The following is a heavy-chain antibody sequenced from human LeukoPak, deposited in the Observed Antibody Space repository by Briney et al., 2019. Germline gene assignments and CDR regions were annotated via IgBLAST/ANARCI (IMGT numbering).Heavy chain of an antibody. CDR1: GNTFPGNY. V-gene: IGHV1-2*02. D-gene: IGHD6-13*01. Sequence: GASVKVSCKASGNTFPGNYLHRVRQAPGQGPEWMGWINPSSGGTNPAQKFQGRVAMTRDTSISTVYIQLKRLTSDDTAVYYCAGGSSYYFFDYWGQGVLVTVSS. CDR2: INPSSGGT. CDR3: AGGSSYYFFDY. J-gene: IGHJ4*02.